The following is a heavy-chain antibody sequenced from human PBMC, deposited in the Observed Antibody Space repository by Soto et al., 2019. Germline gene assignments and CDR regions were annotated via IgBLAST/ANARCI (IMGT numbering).Heavy chain of an antibody. CDR1: GGSISNADYY. V-gene: IGHV4-30-4*01. CDR2: IYYSGGT. D-gene: IGHD2-21*01. J-gene: IGHJ5*02. Sequence: SETLSLTCTVPGGSISNADYYWSWIRQSPGKGLEWIGYIYYSGGTYYNPSLKSRITISLDTSKNQFSLELRSVTAADTAVYYCARDHGGKFRSYWFGPWGQGILVTVSS. CDR3: ARDHGGKFRSYWFGP.